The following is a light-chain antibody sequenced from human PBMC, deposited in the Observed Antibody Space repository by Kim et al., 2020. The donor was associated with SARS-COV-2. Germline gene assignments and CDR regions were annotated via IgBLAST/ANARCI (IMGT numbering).Light chain of an antibody. V-gene: IGLV2-8*01. Sequence: GQSVTISCTGTSSDIGAYNYVSWYQQHPGKAPKLLIYEVSKRPSGVPDRFSGSKSGNTASLTVSGLQAEDEADYYCGSYAHSNNLLFGGGTQLTVL. CDR1: SSDIGAYNY. CDR2: EVS. J-gene: IGLJ3*02. CDR3: GSYAHSNNLL.